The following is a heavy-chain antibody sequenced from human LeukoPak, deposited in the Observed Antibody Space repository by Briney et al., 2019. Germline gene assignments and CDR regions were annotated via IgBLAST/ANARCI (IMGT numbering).Heavy chain of an antibody. V-gene: IGHV3-23*01. J-gene: IGHJ4*02. D-gene: IGHD3-16*01. CDR1: GFTFSSYA. CDR2: ISGSGGST. CDR3: AKFGGGYWIRFDY. Sequence: GGSLRLSCAASGFTFSSYALSWVRQAPRKGLEWVSAISGSGGSTYYADSVKGRFTISRDNSKNTLYLQMNSLRAEDTAVYYCAKFGGGYWIRFDYWGQGTLVTVSS.